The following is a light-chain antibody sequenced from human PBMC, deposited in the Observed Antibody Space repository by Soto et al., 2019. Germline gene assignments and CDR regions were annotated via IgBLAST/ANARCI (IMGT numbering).Light chain of an antibody. CDR1: SSDVGSYNL. J-gene: IGLJ3*02. CDR3: CSYARSSTSV. V-gene: IGLV2-23*01. Sequence: QSVLTQPASVSGSPGQSITISCTGTSSDVGSYNLVSWYQQHPGKAPKLMIYKGSKRPSGVSNRFSGSKSGNTASLTVSGLQAEDAAHYYCCSYARSSTSVFGGGTQLTVL. CDR2: KGS.